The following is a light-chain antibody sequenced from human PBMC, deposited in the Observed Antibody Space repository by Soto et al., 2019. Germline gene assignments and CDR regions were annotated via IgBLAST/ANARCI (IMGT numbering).Light chain of an antibody. J-gene: IGKJ2*01. CDR1: QTLANY. Sequence: EVVLTQSPATLSLSPGERATLSCRASQTLANYLAWYQQRPGQAPRLLNYDASNRATGIPARFSGSGSGTDFTLTISSLEPEDSAVYYCQQRSDSYTFGQGTTLEIK. CDR3: QQRSDSYT. V-gene: IGKV3-11*01. CDR2: DAS.